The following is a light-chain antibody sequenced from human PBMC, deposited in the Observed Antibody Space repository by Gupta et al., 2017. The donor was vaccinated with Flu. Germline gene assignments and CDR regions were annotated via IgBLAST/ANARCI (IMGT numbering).Light chain of an antibody. CDR2: KGS. V-gene: IGKV1-5*03. CDR3: QQYNSYPCT. J-gene: IGKJ2*02. CDR1: QTISRW. Sequence: DIQMTQSPDTLSASVGDRVTITCRASQTISRWLDWYQQKPGKAPNLLIYKGSTLESGVPSRFSGSGSGTEFTLTISSLQPDDFATYYCQQYNSYPCTFGQGTKLEI.